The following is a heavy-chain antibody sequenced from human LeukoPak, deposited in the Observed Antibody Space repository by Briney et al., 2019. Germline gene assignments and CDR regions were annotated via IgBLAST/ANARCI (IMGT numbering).Heavy chain of an antibody. CDR2: ISYDGSNK. D-gene: IGHD2-2*01. V-gene: IGHV3-30*03. Sequence: GGSLRLSCAASGFTFSSYGMHWVRQAPGKGLEWVAVISYDGSNKYYADSVKDRFTISRDNSKNTLYLQMNSLRAEDTAVYYCATEGGYCSSTSCYGAFDYWGQGTLVTVSS. CDR3: ATEGGYCSSTSCYGAFDY. J-gene: IGHJ4*02. CDR1: GFTFSSYG.